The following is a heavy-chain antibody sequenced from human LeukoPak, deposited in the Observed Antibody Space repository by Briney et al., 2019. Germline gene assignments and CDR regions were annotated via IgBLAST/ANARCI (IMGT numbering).Heavy chain of an antibody. CDR1: GGTFSSYA. J-gene: IGHJ3*02. D-gene: IGHD1-26*01. Sequence: ASVKVSCKASGGTFSSYAISWVRQAPGQGLEWMGGIIPIFGTANYAQKFQGRVTITADEPTSTAYMELSSLRSEDTAVYYCARASRLEYSGSYLSGAAFDIWGQGTMVTVSS. CDR3: ARASRLEYSGSYLSGAAFDI. CDR2: IIPIFGTA. V-gene: IGHV1-69*13.